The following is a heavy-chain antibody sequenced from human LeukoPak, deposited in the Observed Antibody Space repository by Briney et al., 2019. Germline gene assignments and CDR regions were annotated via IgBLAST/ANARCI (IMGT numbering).Heavy chain of an antibody. CDR1: GGSISSYY. D-gene: IGHD5-18*01. CDR2: IYYSGST. CDR3: AREMADGRYSYGPGYGMDV. J-gene: IGHJ6*02. V-gene: IGHV4-59*01. Sequence: SETLSLTCTVSGGSISSYYWSWIRQPPGKGLEWIGYIYYSGSTNYNPSLKSRVTISVDTSKNQFSLKLSSVTAADTAVYYCAREMADGRYSYGPGYGMDVWGQGTTVTVSS.